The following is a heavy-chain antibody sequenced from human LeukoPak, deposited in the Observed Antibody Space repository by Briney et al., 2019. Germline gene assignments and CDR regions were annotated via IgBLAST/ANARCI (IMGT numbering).Heavy chain of an antibody. D-gene: IGHD6-13*01. J-gene: IGHJ5*02. CDR1: GYTFTDYY. Sequence: ASVKVACKACGYTFTDYYMHWVRQAPGQGLEWMGWINPNSGDTNYAQKVQGRVTMTRDTSIATAYMELRTLRSDDTAVYYCARDRQGLTAGANNWFDPWGQGTLVSVSS. CDR2: INPNSGDT. CDR3: ARDRQGLTAGANNWFDP. V-gene: IGHV1-2*02.